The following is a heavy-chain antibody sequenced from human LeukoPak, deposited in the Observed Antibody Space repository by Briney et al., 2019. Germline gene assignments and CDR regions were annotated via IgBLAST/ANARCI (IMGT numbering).Heavy chain of an antibody. J-gene: IGHJ4*02. Sequence: GGSLRLSCAASGFTFSSYAMSWVRQAPGKGLEWVSAISGSGGSTYYADSVKGRFTISRDNSKNTLYLQMNSLRAEDTAVYYCARVGCSSTSCYFFDYWGQGTLVTVSS. CDR1: GFTFSSYA. V-gene: IGHV3-23*01. D-gene: IGHD2-2*01. CDR3: ARVGCSSTSCYFFDY. CDR2: ISGSGGST.